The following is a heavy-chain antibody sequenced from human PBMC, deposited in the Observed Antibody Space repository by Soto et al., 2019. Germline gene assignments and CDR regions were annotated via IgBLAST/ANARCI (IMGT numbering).Heavy chain of an antibody. CDR1: GYTFTNYG. V-gene: IGHV1-18*04. Sequence: SVKVSCKASGYTFTNYGISWVRQAPGQGLEWMGWFSAYNGNTDYAQKVQGRVTITTDTSTTTAYMELRSLRSDDTAVYYCARAPSAPGDYLDYWGQGTLVTVSS. J-gene: IGHJ4*02. CDR3: ARAPSAPGDYLDY. CDR2: FSAYNGNT.